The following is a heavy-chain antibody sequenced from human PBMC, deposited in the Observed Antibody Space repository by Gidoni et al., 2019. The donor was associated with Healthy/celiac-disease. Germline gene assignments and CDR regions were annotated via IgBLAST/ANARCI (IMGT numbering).Heavy chain of an antibody. D-gene: IGHD1-26*01. Sequence: QLQLQESGPGLVKPSETLSLPCTVSGGSIRSSSYYWGWIRQPPGKGLEWIGSSYYSGSTYYNPSLKSRVTISVDTSKNQFSLKLSSVTAADTAVYYCARDGWELLTSFDYWGQGTLVTVSS. CDR1: GGSIRSSSYY. V-gene: IGHV4-39*02. CDR3: ARDGWELLTSFDY. J-gene: IGHJ4*02. CDR2: SYYSGST.